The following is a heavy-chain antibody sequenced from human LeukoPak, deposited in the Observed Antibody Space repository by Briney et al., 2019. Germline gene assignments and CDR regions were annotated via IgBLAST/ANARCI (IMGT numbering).Heavy chain of an antibody. CDR3: ARVILRHDAFDI. D-gene: IGHD2-21*02. CDR2: IYYSGST. J-gene: IGHJ3*02. Sequence: SETLSLTCSASGDSISSDYWSWIRQPPGKGLEWIGYIYYSGSTNYNPSLKSRVTISVDTSKNQFSLKLSSVTAADTAVYYCARVILRHDAFDIWGQGTMVTVSS. V-gene: IGHV4-59*01. CDR1: GDSISSDY.